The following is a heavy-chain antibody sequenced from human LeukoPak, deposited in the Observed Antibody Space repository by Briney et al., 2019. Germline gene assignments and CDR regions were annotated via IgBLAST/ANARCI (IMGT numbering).Heavy chain of an antibody. Sequence: GASVTVSCKASAYTFTSYGITWVRLAPGQGLEWMGWISGYNGNTNYAQKFQGRVTMTTDTYTSTAYMELKSLRSDDTVVYYCSRVRPSSSWYPLYFDCWGRGTRVSVSS. CDR2: ISGYNGNT. J-gene: IGHJ4*02. D-gene: IGHD6-13*01. V-gene: IGHV1-18*01. CDR3: SRVRPSSSWYPLYFDC. CDR1: AYTFTSYG.